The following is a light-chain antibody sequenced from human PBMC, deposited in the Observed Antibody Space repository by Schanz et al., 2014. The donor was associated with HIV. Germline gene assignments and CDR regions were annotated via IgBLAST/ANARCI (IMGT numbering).Light chain of an antibody. CDR1: SSNIGSNY. CDR2: GNN. V-gene: IGLV1-44*01. Sequence: HSALTQPPSASGTPGQRVTISCSGSSSNIGSNYVYWYQQLPGTAPKLLIYGNNQRPSGVPDRFSGSKSGTSASLAISGLQSEDEADYYCAAWDDSLNGRVFGGGTKLTVL. J-gene: IGLJ3*02. CDR3: AAWDDSLNGRV.